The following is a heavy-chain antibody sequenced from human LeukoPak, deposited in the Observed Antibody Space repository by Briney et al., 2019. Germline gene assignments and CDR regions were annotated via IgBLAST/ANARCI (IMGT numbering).Heavy chain of an antibody. J-gene: IGHJ4*02. CDR1: GYTFTGYY. CDR2: INPNSGGT. Sequence: ASVKVSCKASGYTFTGYYMHWVRQAPGQGLEWKGWINPNSGGTNYAQKFQGRVTMTRDTSISTAYMELSRLRSDDTAVYYCARVEQQLVRYFDYWGQGTLVTVSS. D-gene: IGHD6-13*01. CDR3: ARVEQQLVRYFDY. V-gene: IGHV1-2*02.